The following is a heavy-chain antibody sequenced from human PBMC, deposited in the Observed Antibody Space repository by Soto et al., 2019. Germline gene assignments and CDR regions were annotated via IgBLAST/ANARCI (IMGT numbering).Heavy chain of an antibody. CDR3: ARATYSGYEIYYYYGMDV. CDR2: ISYDGSNK. J-gene: IGHJ6*02. D-gene: IGHD5-12*01. Sequence: PGGSLRLSCAASGFTFSSYAMHWVRQAPGKGLEWVAVISYDGSNKYYADSVKGRFTISRDNSKNTLYLQMNSLRAEDTAVYYCARATYSGYEIYYYYGMDVWGHGTTVTVS. CDR1: GFTFSSYA. V-gene: IGHV3-30-3*01.